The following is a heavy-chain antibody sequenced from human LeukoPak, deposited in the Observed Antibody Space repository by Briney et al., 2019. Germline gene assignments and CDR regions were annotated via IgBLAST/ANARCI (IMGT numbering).Heavy chain of an antibody. CDR1: GGSISSYY. CDR2: IYYTGIT. D-gene: IGHD3-16*02. CDR3: TRHDAVPVIGHGMGV. J-gene: IGHJ6*02. Sequence: SVTLSLTCTVSGGSISSYYWSWIRQAPGKGLEWIGYIYYTGITNYHQSLESRVTISGDTSKNQFSLNLISVTAADTAVYYCTRHDAVPVIGHGMGVWGQGTAVTVSS. V-gene: IGHV4-59*08.